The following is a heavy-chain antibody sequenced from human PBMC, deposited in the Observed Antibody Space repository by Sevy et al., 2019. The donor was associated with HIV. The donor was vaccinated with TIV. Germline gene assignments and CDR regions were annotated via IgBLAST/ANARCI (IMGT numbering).Heavy chain of an antibody. J-gene: IGHJ4*01. CDR1: GFGLNGNA. CDR3: AKDILGWAFDY. V-gene: IGHV3-23*01. CDR2: IHGGDDTK. Sequence: GGSLRLSCAASGFGLNGNAMSWVRQAPGKGLEWVAAIHGGDDTKHYGDSVKGRFTTSRDSFKKILYLQMDSLRVEDTAVYYCAKDILGWAFDYWGHGTLVTVSS. D-gene: IGHD3-3*01.